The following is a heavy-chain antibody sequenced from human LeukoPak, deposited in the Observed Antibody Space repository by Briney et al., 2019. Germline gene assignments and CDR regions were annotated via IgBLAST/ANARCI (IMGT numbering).Heavy chain of an antibody. CDR2: ITPNDSDT. CDR3: ARGGGEGSSSYFDY. J-gene: IGHJ4*02. CDR1: GYTSTTYW. Sequence: GESLKFSCKAPGYTSTTYWIGWVRQMPGKGLEWRGIITPNDSDTKYSPPFQGQVTISADKSITTAYLQWSSLKASDTARYFCARGGGEGSSSYFDYWGQGTLVTVSS. V-gene: IGHV5-51*01. D-gene: IGHD6-6*01.